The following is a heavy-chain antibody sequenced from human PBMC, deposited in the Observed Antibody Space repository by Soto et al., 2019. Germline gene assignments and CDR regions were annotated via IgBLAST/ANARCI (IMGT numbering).Heavy chain of an antibody. CDR2: IYYSGST. CDR1: GGSISSGGYY. V-gene: IGHV4-31*03. Sequence: PSETLSLTCTVSGGSISSGGYYWSWIRQHPGKGLEWIGYIYYSGSTYYNPSLKSRVTISVDTSKNQFSLKLSSVTAADTAVYYCARDDRYYYDSSGYYVFDYWGQGTLVTVSS. D-gene: IGHD3-22*01. CDR3: ARDDRYYYDSSGYYVFDY. J-gene: IGHJ4*02.